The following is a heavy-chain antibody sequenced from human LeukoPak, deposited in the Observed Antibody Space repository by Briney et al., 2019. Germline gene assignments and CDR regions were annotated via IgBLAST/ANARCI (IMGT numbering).Heavy chain of an antibody. CDR3: ARGGVVVVPAAMRHFDY. D-gene: IGHD2-2*01. J-gene: IGHJ4*02. Sequence: PSATLSLTCAVCGGSFSGYYWSWIRQPPGKGLEWIGEINHSGSTNYNPSLKSRVTISVDTSKNQFSLKLSSVTAADTAVYYCARGGVVVVPAAMRHFDYWGQGTLVTVSS. CDR2: INHSGST. V-gene: IGHV4-34*01. CDR1: GGSFSGYY.